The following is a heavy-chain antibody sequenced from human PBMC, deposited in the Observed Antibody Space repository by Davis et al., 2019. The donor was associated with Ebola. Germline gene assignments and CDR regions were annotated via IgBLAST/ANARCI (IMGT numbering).Heavy chain of an antibody. CDR3: AREDPKRMVQGVTSYY. V-gene: IGHV1-46*01. D-gene: IGHD3-10*01. CDR1: GYTFTSYY. Sequence: ASVKVSCKASGYTFTSYYMHWVRQAPGQGLEWMGIINPSGGSTSYAQKFQGRVTMTRDTSTSTVYMELSSLRAEDTAVYYCAREDPKRMVQGVTSYYWGQGTLVTVSS. J-gene: IGHJ4*02. CDR2: INPSGGST.